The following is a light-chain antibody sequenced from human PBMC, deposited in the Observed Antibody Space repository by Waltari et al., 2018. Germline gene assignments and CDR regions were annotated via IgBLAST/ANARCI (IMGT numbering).Light chain of an antibody. CDR2: LGS. CDR1: QSLLDTNGDNY. CDR3: MQTLQTPRA. V-gene: IGKV2-28*01. Sequence: DVVMTQSPLSLPVTPGEPAPIHCRSSQSLLDTNGDNYLDWYLQKPGQSPQLLIYLGSNRASGVPDRFSGSVSGTDFTLKVSRVEAEDVGIYYCMQTLQTPRAFGPGTKVDIK. J-gene: IGKJ3*01.